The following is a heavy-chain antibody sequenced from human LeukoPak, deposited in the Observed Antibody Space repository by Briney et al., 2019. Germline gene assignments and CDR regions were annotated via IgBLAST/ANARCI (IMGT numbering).Heavy chain of an antibody. CDR2: INPNSGGT. CDR3: ARERGYCSGGSCYRGRDFDY. J-gene: IGHJ4*02. CDR1: GYTFTGYY. D-gene: IGHD2-15*01. Sequence: ASVKVSCKASGYTFTGYYMHWVRQAPGQGLEWMGWINPNSGGTNYAQKFQGRVTMTRDTSISTAYMELSRLRSDDPAVYYCARERGYCSGGSCYRGRDFDYWGQGTLVTVSS. V-gene: IGHV1-2*02.